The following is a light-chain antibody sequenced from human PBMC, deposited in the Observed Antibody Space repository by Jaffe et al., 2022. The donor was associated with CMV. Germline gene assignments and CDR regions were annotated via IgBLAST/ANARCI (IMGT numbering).Light chain of an antibody. CDR3: QLHKHWPPVI. CDR1: QSVSGY. CDR2: YVS. J-gene: IGKJ4*01. Sequence: IVLTQSPATLSLSPGERATLSCRASQSVSGYLAWYQQRPGQAPRLLIYYVSNRAPGIPARFSGSGSGTDFTLTISSLEPEDFAVYYCQLHKHWPPVIFGGGTKVEI. V-gene: IGKV3-11*01.